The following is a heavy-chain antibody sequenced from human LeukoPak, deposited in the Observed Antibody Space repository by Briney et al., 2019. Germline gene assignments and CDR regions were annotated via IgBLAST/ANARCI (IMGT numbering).Heavy chain of an antibody. CDR3: ARDRLDSEFDY. CDR1: GFTFSDYA. Sequence: GGSLRLSCTASGFTFSDYAMSWVRQAPGKGLEWVSFIRSKAYGGTAEYAASVKGRFTISRDNAKNSLYLQMNSLRAEDTAVYYCARDRLDSEFDYWGQGTLVTVSS. CDR2: IRSKAYGGTA. D-gene: IGHD2-2*03. V-gene: IGHV3-49*04. J-gene: IGHJ4*02.